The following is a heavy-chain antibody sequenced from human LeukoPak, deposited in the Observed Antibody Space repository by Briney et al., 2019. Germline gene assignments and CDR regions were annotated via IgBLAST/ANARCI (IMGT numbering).Heavy chain of an antibody. CDR1: GDSVSSNSAA. D-gene: IGHD3-16*02. CDR2: TYYRSKWYN. V-gene: IGHV6-1*01. J-gene: IGHJ6*02. CDR3: ARGQSWPEGQYYYCYGMDV. Sequence: SQTLSLTCAISGDSVSSNSAAWNWIRQSPSRGLEWLGRTYYRSKWYNDYAVSVKSRITINPDTSKNQFSLQLNSVTPEGTAVYYCARGQSWPEGQYYYCYGMDVWGQGTTVTVSS.